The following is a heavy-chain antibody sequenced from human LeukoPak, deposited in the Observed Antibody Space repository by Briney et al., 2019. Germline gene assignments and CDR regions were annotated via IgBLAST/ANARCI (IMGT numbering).Heavy chain of an antibody. CDR3: ARRGATVSS. CDR1: GGSFSNSY. Sequence: SETLSLTCAVYGGSFSNSYWNWIRQPPGKGLEWIGEIKHSGNTSYNSSLKSRLTISLDPSKSQFSLRLTSVTAADTAVYYCARRGATVSSWGQGTLVTVSS. CDR2: IKHSGNT. D-gene: IGHD1-26*01. J-gene: IGHJ4*02. V-gene: IGHV4-34*01.